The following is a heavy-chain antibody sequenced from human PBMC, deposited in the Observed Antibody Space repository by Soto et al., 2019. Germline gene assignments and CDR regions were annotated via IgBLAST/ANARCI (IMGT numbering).Heavy chain of an antibody. J-gene: IGHJ4*02. V-gene: IGHV4-59*08. CDR1: GGSISSYY. D-gene: IGHD3-10*01. Sequence: SETLSLTCTVSGGSISSYYWIWIRQPPGKGLEWIGYIYYSGSTNYNPSLKSRVTISVDTSKNQFSLKLSSVTAADTAVYYCARVAMVRGVIIPSFYFDYWGQGTLVTVSS. CDR2: IYYSGST. CDR3: ARVAMVRGVIIPSFYFDY.